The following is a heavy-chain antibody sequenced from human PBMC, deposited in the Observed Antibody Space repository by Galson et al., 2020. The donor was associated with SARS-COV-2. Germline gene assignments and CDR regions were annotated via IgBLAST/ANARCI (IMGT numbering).Heavy chain of an antibody. CDR3: ASAASAFGGVNAPFNY. D-gene: IGHD3-16*01. V-gene: IGHV3-21*01. Sequence: NSWGSLRLSCAASGLTFSRYSMNWVRQAPGKGLEWVSSISSSSSYIYYPDSVKGRFTISRDNAKNSLYLQINSLRAEDTAVYNCASAASAFGGVNAPFNYWGQGTLVTVYS. J-gene: IGHJ4*02. CDR1: GLTFSRYS. CDR2: ISSSSSYI.